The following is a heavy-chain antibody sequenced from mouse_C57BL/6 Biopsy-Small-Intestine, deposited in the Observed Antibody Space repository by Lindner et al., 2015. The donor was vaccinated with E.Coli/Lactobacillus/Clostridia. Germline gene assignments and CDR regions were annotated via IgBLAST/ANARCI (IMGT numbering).Heavy chain of an antibody. V-gene: IGHV1-39*01. CDR2: INPNYGTT. D-gene: IGHD3-2*02. CDR1: GYSFTDYN. Sequence: QLQESGPELVKPGASVKISCKASGYSFTDYNMNWVKQSNGKSLEWIGVINPNYGTTGYNQKFKGKATLTVDQSSSTAYMQLNSLTSEDSAVYYCARSGQLRLHYFDYWGQGTTLTVSS. CDR3: ARSGQLRLHYFDY. J-gene: IGHJ2*01.